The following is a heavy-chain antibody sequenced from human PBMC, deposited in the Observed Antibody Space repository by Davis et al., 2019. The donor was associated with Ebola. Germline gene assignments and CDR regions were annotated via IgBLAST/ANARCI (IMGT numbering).Heavy chain of an antibody. CDR3: ARDENSNYGFYYYGMDV. CDR1: GGTFSSYA. Sequence: KVSCKASGGTFSSYAISWVRQAPGQGLEWMGRIIPILGIANYAQKFQGRVTITADKSTSTAYMELSSLRSEDTAVYYCARDENSNYGFYYYGMDVWGQGTTVTVSS. CDR2: IIPILGIA. D-gene: IGHD4-11*01. J-gene: IGHJ6*02. V-gene: IGHV1-69*04.